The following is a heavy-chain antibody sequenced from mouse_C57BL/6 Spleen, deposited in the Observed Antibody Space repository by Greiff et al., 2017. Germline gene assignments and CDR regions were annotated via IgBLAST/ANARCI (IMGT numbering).Heavy chain of an antibody. V-gene: IGHV1-69*01. CDR1: GYTFTSYW. CDR2: IDPSDSYT. CDR3: ARDASTTVVGRYFDV. D-gene: IGHD1-1*01. Sequence: QVQLQQPGAELVMPGASVKLSCKASGYTFTSYWMHWVKQRPGQGLEWIGEIDPSDSYTNYNQKFKGKSTLTVDKSSSTAYMQLSSLTSEDSAVYYCARDASTTVVGRYFDVWGTGTTVTVSS. J-gene: IGHJ1*03.